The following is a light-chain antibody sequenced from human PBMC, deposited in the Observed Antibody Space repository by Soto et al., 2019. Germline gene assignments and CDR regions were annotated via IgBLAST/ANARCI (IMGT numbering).Light chain of an antibody. V-gene: IGKV3-15*01. CDR1: QSVSSN. CDR3: QQYNNWPRT. Sequence: EIVRTQSPATLSVSPGERATLSCMASQSVSSNLAWYQQKPGQAPRLLIYGASTRATGIPARFSGSGSGTEFTLTISSLQSEDFAVYYCQQYNNWPRTFGQGTQVDI. CDR2: GAS. J-gene: IGKJ1*01.